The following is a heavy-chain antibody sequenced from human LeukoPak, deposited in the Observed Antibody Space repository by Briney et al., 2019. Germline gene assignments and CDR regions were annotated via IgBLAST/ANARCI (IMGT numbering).Heavy chain of an antibody. CDR3: AVGPYGDYRFDY. J-gene: IGHJ4*02. D-gene: IGHD4-17*01. Sequence: APVKVSCKASGYTFTSYAMHWVRQAPGQRLEWMGWINAGNGNTKYSQKFQGRVTITRDTSASTAYMELSSLRSEDTAVYYCAVGPYGDYRFDYWGQGTLVTVSS. CDR2: INAGNGNT. CDR1: GYTFTSYA. V-gene: IGHV1-3*01.